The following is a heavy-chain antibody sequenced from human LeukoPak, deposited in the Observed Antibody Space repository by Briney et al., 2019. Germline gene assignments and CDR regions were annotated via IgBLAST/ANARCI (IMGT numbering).Heavy chain of an antibody. Sequence: SVKVSCKASGGTFSRYAISWVRQAPGQGLEWMGGIIPIFGTSNYAQKFQGRVTTTADESTSTAYMEVSSLRSEDTAVYYCARAYSGYDFFDYWGQGILVTVSS. CDR2: IIPIFGTS. J-gene: IGHJ4*02. V-gene: IGHV1-69*13. CDR3: ARAYSGYDFFDY. D-gene: IGHD5-12*01. CDR1: GGTFSRYA.